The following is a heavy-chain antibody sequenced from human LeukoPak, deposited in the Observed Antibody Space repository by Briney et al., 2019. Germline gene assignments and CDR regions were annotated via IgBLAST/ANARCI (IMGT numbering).Heavy chain of an antibody. Sequence: SETLSLTCAVSGYSISSGYYWSWIRPPPGKGLEWIGYIYYSGSTNYNPSLKSRVTISVDTSKNQFSLKLSSVTAADTAVYYCARVEMATITVFDYWGQGTLVTVSS. CDR2: IYYSGST. D-gene: IGHD5-24*01. CDR1: GYSISSGYY. CDR3: ARVEMATITVFDY. J-gene: IGHJ4*02. V-gene: IGHV4-61*01.